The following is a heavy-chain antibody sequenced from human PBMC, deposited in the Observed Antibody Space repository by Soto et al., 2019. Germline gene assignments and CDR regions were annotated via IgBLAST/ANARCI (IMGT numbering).Heavy chain of an antibody. CDR3: ARSGGNYPHWYFDL. Sequence: GASVKVSCKASGYTFSGSAIHWVRQAPGQRLEWMGWLNVGNGYTKVSGNFQDRVSFSRDTSANTAYMELSSLRLEDTAVFYCARSGGNYPHWYFDLWGRGTLVTVYS. V-gene: IGHV1-3*01. J-gene: IGHJ2*01. CDR1: GYTFSGSA. D-gene: IGHD1-26*01. CDR2: LNVGNGYT.